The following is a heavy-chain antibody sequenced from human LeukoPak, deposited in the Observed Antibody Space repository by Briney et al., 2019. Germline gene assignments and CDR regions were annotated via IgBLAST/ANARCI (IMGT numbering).Heavy chain of an antibody. V-gene: IGHV4-59*01. Sequence: PSETLSLTCTVSGGSISSYYWSWIRQPPGKGLEWIGYIYYSGSTNYKPSLKSRVTISVDTSKNQFSLKLSSVTAADTAVYYCASGIAVAGLDYWGQGTLVTVSS. CDR3: ASGIAVAGLDY. D-gene: IGHD6-19*01. CDR2: IYYSGST. J-gene: IGHJ4*02. CDR1: GGSISSYY.